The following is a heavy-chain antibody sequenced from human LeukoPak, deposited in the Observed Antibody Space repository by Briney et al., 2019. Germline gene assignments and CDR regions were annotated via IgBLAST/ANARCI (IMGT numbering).Heavy chain of an antibody. V-gene: IGHV4-39*01. CDR2: IYYSGST. Sequence: SETLSLTCTVSGGSISSSSYYWGWVRQPPGEGLGWIGSIYYSGSTYYNPSLKSRVTISVDTSKNQFSLKLSSVTAADTAVYYCARHQPGSYRYYFDYWGQGTLVTVSS. D-gene: IGHD1-26*01. J-gene: IGHJ4*02. CDR3: ARHQPGSYRYYFDY. CDR1: GGSISSSSYY.